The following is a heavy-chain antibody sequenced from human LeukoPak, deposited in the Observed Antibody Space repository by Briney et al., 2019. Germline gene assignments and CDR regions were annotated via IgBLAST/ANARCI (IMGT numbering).Heavy chain of an antibody. CDR3: AKIEDGDSGYFDY. V-gene: IGHV3-30*02. J-gene: IGHJ4*02. CDR1: GFTFSSYG. Sequence: GGSLRLSCAASGFTFSSYGMHWVRQAPGKGLEWVAFIRYDGSNKYYADSVKGRFTISRDNSKNTLYLQMNSLRAEDTAVYYCAKIEDGDSGYFDYWGQGTLVTVSS. D-gene: IGHD4-17*01. CDR2: IRYDGSNK.